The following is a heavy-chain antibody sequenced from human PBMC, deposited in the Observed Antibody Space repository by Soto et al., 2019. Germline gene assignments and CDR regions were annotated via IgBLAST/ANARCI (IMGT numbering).Heavy chain of an antibody. D-gene: IGHD5-12*01. J-gene: IGHJ6*02. CDR2: VHFSGGT. CDR1: GGSVSGGAYQ. Sequence: QVQLQESGPGLARPSETLSLTCSVSGGSVSGGAYQWTWIRQPPGKGLEWIGYVHFSGGTNYNPSLESRVTISIDTSRDQFSLELTSLTAAVTAVYFCARDNMATFDYHYYGMDVWGQGTTVTVSS. CDR3: ARDNMATFDYHYYGMDV. V-gene: IGHV4-61*08.